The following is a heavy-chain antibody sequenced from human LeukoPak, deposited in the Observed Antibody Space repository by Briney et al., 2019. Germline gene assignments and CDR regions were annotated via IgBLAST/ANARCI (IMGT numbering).Heavy chain of an antibody. CDR3: ARDNDSRDPPHFDY. CDR1: GYTCTGYY. Sequence: ASVKVSCKASGYTCTGYYMHWVRQAPGQGLEWMGWINPNSGGTNYAQKFQGRVTMTRDTSISTAYMELSSLRSEDTAVYYCARDNDSRDPPHFDYWGQGTLVTVSS. V-gene: IGHV1-2*02. D-gene: IGHD3-16*01. CDR2: INPNSGGT. J-gene: IGHJ4*02.